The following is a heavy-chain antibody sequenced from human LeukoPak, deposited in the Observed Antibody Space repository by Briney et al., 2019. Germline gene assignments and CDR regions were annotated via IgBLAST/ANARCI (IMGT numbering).Heavy chain of an antibody. J-gene: IGHJ4*02. CDR2: INPSSGGT. CDR1: GYTFTGYY. D-gene: IGHD2-2*01. V-gene: IGHV1-2*06. Sequence: ASVKVSCTASGYTFTGYYMHWVRQAPGQGLEWMGRINPSSGGTNYAQEFQGRVTMTRDTSISTAYMELSRLRSDDTAVYYCAREGVPAAQYYFDYWGQGTLVTVSS. CDR3: AREGVPAAQYYFDY.